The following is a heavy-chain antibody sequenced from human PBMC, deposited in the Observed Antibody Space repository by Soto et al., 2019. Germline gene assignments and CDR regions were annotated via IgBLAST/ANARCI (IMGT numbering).Heavy chain of an antibody. Sequence: SVKVSCKASGGTFSNYAISWVRQAPGQGLEWVGGIIPIFGTANYAQTFQGRVTITADESTSTAYMELSSLRSEDTAVYYCARPRSYYYDSSAERAFDIWGQGTMVT. V-gene: IGHV1-69*13. CDR3: ARPRSYYYDSSAERAFDI. CDR1: GGTFSNYA. J-gene: IGHJ3*02. D-gene: IGHD3-22*01. CDR2: IIPIFGTA.